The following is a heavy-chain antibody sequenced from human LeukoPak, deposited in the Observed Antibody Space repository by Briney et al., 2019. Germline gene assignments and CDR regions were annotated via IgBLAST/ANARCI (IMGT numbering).Heavy chain of an antibody. D-gene: IGHD6-19*01. CDR2: IKQDGSEK. CDR1: GFTFSSYW. V-gene: IGHV3-7*03. CDR3: ASLLTYSSGWYGGY. J-gene: IGHJ4*02. Sequence: GGSLRLSCAASGFTFSSYWMSWVRQAPGKGLEWVANIKQDGSEKYYVDSVKGRFTISRDNAKNSLYLQMNSLRAEDTAVYYCASLLTYSSGWYGGYWGRGTLVTVSS.